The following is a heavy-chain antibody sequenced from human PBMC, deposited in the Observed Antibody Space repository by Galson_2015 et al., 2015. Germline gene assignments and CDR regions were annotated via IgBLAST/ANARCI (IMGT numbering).Heavy chain of an antibody. D-gene: IGHD6-13*01. J-gene: IGHJ4*02. CDR2: ISWDGGST. CDR3: AKDYAAAAGMGYFDY. CDR1: GFTFDDYT. V-gene: IGHV3-43*01. Sequence: SLRLSCAASGFTFDDYTMHWVRQAPGKGLEWVSLISWDGGSTYYADSVKGRFTISRDNSKNSLYLQMNSLRTEDTALYYCAKDYAAAAGMGYFDYWGQGTLVTVSS.